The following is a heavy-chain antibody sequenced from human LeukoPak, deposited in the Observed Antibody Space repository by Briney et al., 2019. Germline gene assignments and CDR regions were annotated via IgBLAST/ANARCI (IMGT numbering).Heavy chain of an antibody. V-gene: IGHV1-2*02. CDR1: GYTFTGYY. CDR2: INPNSGGT. D-gene: IGHD3-10*01. J-gene: IGHJ5*02. CDR3: ARDLANYGSGTTNWFDP. Sequence: ASVKVSCKATGYTFTGYYMHWVRQAPGQGLEWMGWINPNSGGTNYAQKFQGRVTMTRDTSISTAYMELSRLRSDDTAVYYCARDLANYGSGTTNWFDPWGQGTLVTVSS.